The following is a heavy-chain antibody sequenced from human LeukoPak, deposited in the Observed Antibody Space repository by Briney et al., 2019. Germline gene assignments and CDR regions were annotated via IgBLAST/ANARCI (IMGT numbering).Heavy chain of an antibody. CDR1: GGPFSGYY. Sequence: SETLSLTCAVYGGPFSGYYWTWIRQAPGKGLEWIGEINPSGRISYKSSLKSRLTISVDASKNQLSPNLRSLTAADTAVYYCARGRHEVSMIVVVMTAVSYYLDVWGKGTTVTVS. V-gene: IGHV4-34*01. J-gene: IGHJ6*03. CDR3: ARGRHEVSMIVVVMTAVSYYLDV. CDR2: INPSGRI. D-gene: IGHD3-22*01.